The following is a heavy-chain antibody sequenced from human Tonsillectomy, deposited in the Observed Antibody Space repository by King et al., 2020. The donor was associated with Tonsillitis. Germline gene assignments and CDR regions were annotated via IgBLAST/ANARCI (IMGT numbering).Heavy chain of an antibody. CDR3: ARTYYYDRSGYYFGY. D-gene: IGHD3-22*01. CDR2: INPLGGST. J-gene: IGHJ4*02. CDR1: GYTFTSYY. Sequence: QLVQSGAEVKKPGASVKVSCKASGYTFTSYYVHWLRQAPGQGLEWRGLINPLGGSTSYEQKFQGRVIMTRDTSTSTVYMELSSLGSEDTAVYYCARTYYYDRSGYYFGYWGQGTLVTVSS. V-gene: IGHV1-46*01.